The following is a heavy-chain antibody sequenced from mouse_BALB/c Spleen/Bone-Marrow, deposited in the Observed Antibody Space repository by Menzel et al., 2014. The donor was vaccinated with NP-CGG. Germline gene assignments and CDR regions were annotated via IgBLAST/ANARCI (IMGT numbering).Heavy chain of an antibody. CDR1: GFDFSRYW. V-gene: IGHV4-1*02. D-gene: IGHD2-1*01. CDR2: INPDSSTI. J-gene: IGHJ2*01. Sequence: EVKVVDSGGGLVQPGGSLKLSCVASGFDFSRYWMSWVRQAPGKGLEWIGEINPDSSTINYTPSLKDKFIISRDNAKNTLYLQMSKVRSEDTALYYCARNGYYGYSDYWGQGTTLTVSS. CDR3: ARNGYYGYSDY.